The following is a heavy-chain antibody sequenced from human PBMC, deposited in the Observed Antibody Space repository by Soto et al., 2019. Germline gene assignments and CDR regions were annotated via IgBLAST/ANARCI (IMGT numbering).Heavy chain of an antibody. CDR2: IYHSGST. V-gene: IGHV4-30-4*01. Sequence: PSETLSLTCTVSGGSISSSSYYCIWIRQPPGKGLEWIGYIYHSGSTYYNPSLKSRVSISVDTSRNQFSLKLSSVTAADTAVYYCARGRAYYDSSGYYYVDHWGQGALVTVSS. CDR1: GGSISSSSYY. J-gene: IGHJ4*02. D-gene: IGHD3-22*01. CDR3: ARGRAYYDSSGYYYVDH.